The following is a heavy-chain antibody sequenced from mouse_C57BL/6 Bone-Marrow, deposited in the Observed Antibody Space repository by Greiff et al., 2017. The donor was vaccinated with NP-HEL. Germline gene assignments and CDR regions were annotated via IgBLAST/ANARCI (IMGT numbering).Heavy chain of an antibody. CDR1: GYAFSSSW. J-gene: IGHJ2*01. V-gene: IGHV1-82*01. Sequence: QVQLQQSGPELVKPGASVKISCKASGYAFSSSWMNWVKQRPGKGLEWIGRIYPGDGDTNYNGKFKGKATLTADKSSSTAYMQLSSLTSEDSAVYFCARHGRGYYFDYWGQGTTLTVSS. D-gene: IGHD1-1*01. CDR2: IYPGDGDT. CDR3: ARHGRGYYFDY.